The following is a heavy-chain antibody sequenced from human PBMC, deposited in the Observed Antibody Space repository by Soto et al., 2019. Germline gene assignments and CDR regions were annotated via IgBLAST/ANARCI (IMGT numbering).Heavy chain of an antibody. CDR2: INESGRT. J-gene: IGHJ6*02. CDR1: GGSFSGHF. D-gene: IGHD5-12*01. CDR3: ARGGGRSGSRDV. V-gene: IGHV4-34*01. Sequence: QVQLQEWGAGLVKPSETLSLTFAVYGGSFSGHFWNWIRQPPGKGLEWIGEINESGRTNYNPSLKSRVAISVDTSKNQFSLKLASVTAADTAIYYCARGGGRSGSRDVWGLGTTVTVS.